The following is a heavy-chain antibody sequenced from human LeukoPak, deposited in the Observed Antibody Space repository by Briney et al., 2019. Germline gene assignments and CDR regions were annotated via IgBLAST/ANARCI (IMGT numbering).Heavy chain of an antibody. D-gene: IGHD1-1*01. Sequence: ASVKVSCKASGGTFSSYAISWVRQSPGQGLEWMGGIIPIFGTANYAQKFQGRVTITADESTSTAYMELSSLRSEDTAVYYCARGGPTRVLYVDDAFDIWGQGTMVTVSS. V-gene: IGHV1-69*13. CDR1: GGTFSSYA. J-gene: IGHJ3*02. CDR2: IIPIFGTA. CDR3: ARGGPTRVLYVDDAFDI.